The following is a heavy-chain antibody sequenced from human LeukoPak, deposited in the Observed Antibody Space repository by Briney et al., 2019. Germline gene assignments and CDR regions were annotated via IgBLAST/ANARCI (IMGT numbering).Heavy chain of an antibody. D-gene: IGHD1-26*01. J-gene: IGHJ1*01. CDR1: GFTFRDYS. CDR2: ISRNSRHV. CDR3: VRDFMGMGGTTAYLHY. V-gene: IGHV3-21*01. Sequence: PGGSLRLSCAASGFTFRDYSMNWVRQAPGKGLEWVSSISRNSRHVYYGGSVWGRFTISRDDARNFPFLEMNSLRADDMAVYYCVRDFMGMGGTTAYLHYWGQGTLVTVSS.